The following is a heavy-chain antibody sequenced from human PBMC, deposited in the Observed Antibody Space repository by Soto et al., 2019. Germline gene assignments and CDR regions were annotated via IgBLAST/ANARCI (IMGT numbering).Heavy chain of an antibody. D-gene: IGHD6-19*01. CDR2: INHSGST. Sequence: SETLSLTCAVYGGSFSGYYWSWIRQPPGKGLEWIGEINHSGSTNYNPSLKSRVTISVDTSKNQFSLKLSSVTAADTAVYYCANGYSSGWYDYWGQGTLVTVS. V-gene: IGHV4-34*01. J-gene: IGHJ4*02. CDR3: ANGYSSGWYDY. CDR1: GGSFSGYY.